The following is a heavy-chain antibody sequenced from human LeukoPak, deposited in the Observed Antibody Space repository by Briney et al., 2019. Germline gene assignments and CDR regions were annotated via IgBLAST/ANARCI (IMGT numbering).Heavy chain of an antibody. Sequence: GGSPRLSCAASGFTFSSYEMNWVRQAPGKGLEWVSYISSSGSTIYYADSVKGRFTISRDNAKNSLYLQMNSLRAEDTAVYYCASDSYGAGLGFDIWGQGTMVTVSS. J-gene: IGHJ3*02. V-gene: IGHV3-48*03. CDR1: GFTFSSYE. D-gene: IGHD5-18*01. CDR2: ISSSGSTI. CDR3: ASDSYGAGLGFDI.